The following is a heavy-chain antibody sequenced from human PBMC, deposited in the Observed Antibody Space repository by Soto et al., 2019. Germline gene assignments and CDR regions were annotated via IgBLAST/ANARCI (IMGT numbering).Heavy chain of an antibody. D-gene: IGHD2-2*01. J-gene: IGHJ6*01. V-gene: IGHV5-51*01. Sequence: PGESLKISCKGSVYSFPSECIGWLRQMPVKGLEWMGSIYPSDSDTRYSPSFQGQVTISADKSIRTAYLEWSSLKASDSGVYFCARVPHSTKSYYDYPSGMEVWGQGTTVTLSS. CDR3: ARVPHSTKSYYDYPSGMEV. CDR2: IYPSDSDT. CDR1: VYSFPSEC.